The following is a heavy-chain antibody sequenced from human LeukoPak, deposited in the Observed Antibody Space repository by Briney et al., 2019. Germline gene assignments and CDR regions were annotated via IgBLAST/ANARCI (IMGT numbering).Heavy chain of an antibody. Sequence: SETLSLTCTVSGGSISSSSNYWGWIRQPPGKGLEWIGSIYYSGSTYYNPSLKSRVTISVDTSKNQFSLKLSSVTAADTAVYYCARDAHIAVAEGMWDVWGKGTTVTVSS. V-gene: IGHV4-39*07. D-gene: IGHD6-19*01. J-gene: IGHJ6*04. CDR3: ARDAHIAVAEGMWDV. CDR1: GGSISSSSNY. CDR2: IYYSGST.